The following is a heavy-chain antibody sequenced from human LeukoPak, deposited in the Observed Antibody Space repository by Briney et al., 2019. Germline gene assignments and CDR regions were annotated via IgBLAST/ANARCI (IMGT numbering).Heavy chain of an antibody. D-gene: IGHD3-16*01. CDR1: GGSISSYY. Sequence: SETLSLTRTVSGGSISSYYWSWIRQPPGKGLEWIGRIYTSGSTNYNPSLKSRVTMSVDTSKNQFSLKLSSVTAADTAVYYCATNRRGYDDVYGMDVWGQGTTVTVSS. J-gene: IGHJ6*02. CDR3: ATNRRGYDDVYGMDV. V-gene: IGHV4-4*07. CDR2: IYTSGST.